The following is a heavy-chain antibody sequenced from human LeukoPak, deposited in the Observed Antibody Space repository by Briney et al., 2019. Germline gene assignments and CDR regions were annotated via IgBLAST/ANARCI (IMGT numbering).Heavy chain of an antibody. CDR3: VRDRSSSWYLDY. J-gene: IGHJ4*02. Sequence: GGSLRLSCAASGFTFSSYWIHWVRQAPGKGLVWVSRINSDGSGTSYADSVKGRFTISRDNAKNSLYLQMNSLRDEDTAVYYCVRDRSSSWYLDYWGQGTLVTVSS. CDR1: GFTFSSYW. V-gene: IGHV3-74*01. D-gene: IGHD6-13*01. CDR2: INSDGSGT.